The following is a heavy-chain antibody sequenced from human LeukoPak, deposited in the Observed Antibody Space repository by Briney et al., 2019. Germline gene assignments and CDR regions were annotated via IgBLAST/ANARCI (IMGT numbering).Heavy chain of an antibody. Sequence: PSETLSLTCTVSGVSISSYYWSWIRQPPGKGLEWIGYIYYSGSTNYNPSLKSRVTISVDTSKNQFSLKLSSVTAADTAVYYCARGQAMVTPFDYWGQGTLVTVSS. V-gene: IGHV4-59*01. CDR1: GVSISSYY. J-gene: IGHJ4*02. D-gene: IGHD5-18*01. CDR2: IYYSGST. CDR3: ARGQAMVTPFDY.